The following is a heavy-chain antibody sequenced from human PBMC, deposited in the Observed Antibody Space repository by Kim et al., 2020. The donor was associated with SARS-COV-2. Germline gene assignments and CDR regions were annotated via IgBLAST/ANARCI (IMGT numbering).Heavy chain of an antibody. D-gene: IGHD6-13*01. V-gene: IGHV4-34*01. Sequence: SETLSLTCAVYGGSFSGYYWSWIRQPPGKGLEWIGEINHSGSTNYNPSLKSRVTISVDTSKNQFSLKLSSVTAADTAVYYCARGPLIAAAGTPSYGMDVWGQGTTVTVSS. CDR1: GGSFSGYY. CDR3: ARGPLIAAAGTPSYGMDV. CDR2: INHSGST. J-gene: IGHJ6*02.